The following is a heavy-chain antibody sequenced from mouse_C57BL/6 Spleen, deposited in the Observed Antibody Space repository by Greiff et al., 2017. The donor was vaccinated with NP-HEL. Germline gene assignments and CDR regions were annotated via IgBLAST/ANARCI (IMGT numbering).Heavy chain of an antibody. V-gene: IGHV1-26*01. Sequence: EVQLQQSGPELVKPGASVKISCKASGYTFTDYYMNWVKQSHGKSLEWIGDINPNNGGTSYNQKFKGKATLTVDKSSSTAYMELRSLTSEDSAVYYCAGSDGYRGAWFAYWGQGTLVTVSA. CDR2: INPNNGGT. CDR3: AGSDGYRGAWFAY. CDR1: GYTFTDYY. D-gene: IGHD2-3*01. J-gene: IGHJ3*01.